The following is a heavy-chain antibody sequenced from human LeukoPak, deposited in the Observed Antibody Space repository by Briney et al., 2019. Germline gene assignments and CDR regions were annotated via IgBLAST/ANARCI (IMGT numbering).Heavy chain of an antibody. Sequence: GGSLRLSCAASGFTVSNYWMSWVRQAPGKGLEWVANMKQDGSEKYYVDSVKGRFTISRDNAKNSLYLQMNSLRAEDTAVYYCARRSSGTSGLDYWGQGILVTVSS. CDR3: ARRSSGTSGLDY. D-gene: IGHD1-26*01. CDR2: MKQDGSEK. V-gene: IGHV3-7*03. CDR1: GFTVSNYW. J-gene: IGHJ4*02.